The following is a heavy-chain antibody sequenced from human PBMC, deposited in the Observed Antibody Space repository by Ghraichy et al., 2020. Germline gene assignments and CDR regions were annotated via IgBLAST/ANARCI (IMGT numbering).Heavy chain of an antibody. Sequence: GSLNISCEASGFTFNRYSMNWVRQAPGKGLEWLSYISSSRTTIYYADSVKGRFTISRDNAKNSLFLQMNSLRDEDTAVYYCARDFDTSSYYRGFDKWGQGTLVTVSS. CDR1: GFTFNRYS. J-gene: IGHJ4*02. V-gene: IGHV3-48*02. CDR2: ISSSRTTI. D-gene: IGHD3-22*01. CDR3: ARDFDTSSYYRGFDK.